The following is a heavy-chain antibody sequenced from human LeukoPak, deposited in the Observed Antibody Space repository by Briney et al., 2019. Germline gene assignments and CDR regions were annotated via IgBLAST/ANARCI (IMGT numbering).Heavy chain of an antibody. CDR3: ARAMT. CDR2: MKPDGSDK. CDR1: GFTFSSYG. V-gene: IGHV3-7*01. J-gene: IGHJ5*02. Sequence: GGSLRLSCAASGFTFSSYGMSWVRQAPGKGLEWVANMKPDGSDKAYVDSVKGRFTISRDNTKNSLYLQMSSLRAEDTAVYYCARAMTWGQGTLVSVSS.